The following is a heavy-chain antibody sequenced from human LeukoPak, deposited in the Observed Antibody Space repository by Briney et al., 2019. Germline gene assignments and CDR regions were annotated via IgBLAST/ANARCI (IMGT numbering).Heavy chain of an antibody. CDR3: ARDTVAGTSFGIDY. CDR1: GFTFSSYS. J-gene: IGHJ4*02. Sequence: GGSLRLSCAAPGFTFSSYSMKRVPQAPGKGLEWVSYISSSSNTLYYADSVKGRFPISRDNAKNSLYLQMNSLRAEDTAVYYCARDTVAGTSFGIDYWGQGTLVTVSS. D-gene: IGHD6-19*01. V-gene: IGHV3-48*01. CDR2: ISSSSNTL.